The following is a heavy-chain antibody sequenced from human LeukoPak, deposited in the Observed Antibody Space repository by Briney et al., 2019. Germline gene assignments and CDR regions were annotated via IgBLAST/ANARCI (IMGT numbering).Heavy chain of an antibody. V-gene: IGHV3-48*03. D-gene: IGHD6-19*01. CDR3: ARDVGSGWYVDY. CDR1: GFIFSSYE. Sequence: PGGSLRLSCAASGFIFSSYEMNWVRQAPGKGLEWVSYISSSGSTRYYADSVKGRFTISRDNAKNSLYLQMNSLRAEHTAVYYCARDVGSGWYVDYWGQGTLVTVSS. CDR2: ISSSGSTR. J-gene: IGHJ4*02.